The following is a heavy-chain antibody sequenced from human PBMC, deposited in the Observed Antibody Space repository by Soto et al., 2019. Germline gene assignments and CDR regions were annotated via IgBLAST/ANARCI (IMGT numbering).Heavy chain of an antibody. J-gene: IGHJ4*01. D-gene: IGHD6-19*01. CDR2: IYYSGNT. CDR1: GGSINNAGYY. Sequence: QVQLQESGPGLVKPSQTLSLTCTVSGGSINNAGYYWTWIRQHPRKGLEWIGYIYYSGNTFYNPSLKIRVSISVDTSKNQFSLNLTSVTAADPAVFYCARADWSGWIDYWGHGTLVTVSS. CDR3: ARADWSGWIDY. V-gene: IGHV4-31*03.